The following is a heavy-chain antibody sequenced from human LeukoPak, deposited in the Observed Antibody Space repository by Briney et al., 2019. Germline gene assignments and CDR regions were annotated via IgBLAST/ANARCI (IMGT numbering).Heavy chain of an antibody. CDR3: AKADSSGWYLAD. V-gene: IGHV3-23*01. D-gene: IGHD6-19*01. CDR1: GFTFSSYA. J-gene: IGHJ4*02. Sequence: GGSLRLSCAASGFTFSSYAMSWVRQAPGKGLEWVSAISGSGGSTYFADSVKGRFTISRDNSKNTLYLQMNSLRAEDTAVYYCAKADSSGWYLADWGQGTLVTVSS. CDR2: ISGSGGST.